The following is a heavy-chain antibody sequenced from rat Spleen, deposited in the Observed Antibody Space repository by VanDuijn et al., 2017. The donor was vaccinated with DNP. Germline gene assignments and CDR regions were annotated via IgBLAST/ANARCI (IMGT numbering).Heavy chain of an antibody. CDR2: IWSGGST. J-gene: IGHJ2*01. V-gene: IGHV2-16*01. CDR1: GFSLTSYG. Sequence: QVQLKESGPGLVQPSQTLSLTCTVSGFSLTSYGVSWVRQPPGKGLEWIGEIWSGGSTDYNSPLKSRLSISRDTSKSQVFLKMNNLQTNDTAMYFCARSGFDYWGQGVMVTVSS. CDR3: ARSGFDY. D-gene: IGHD1-4*01.